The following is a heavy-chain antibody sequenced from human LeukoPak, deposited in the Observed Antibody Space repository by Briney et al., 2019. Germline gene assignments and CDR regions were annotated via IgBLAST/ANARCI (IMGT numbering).Heavy chain of an antibody. CDR2: INPNSGGT. V-gene: IGHV1-2*02. CDR1: GYTFTGHY. D-gene: IGHD4-11*01. J-gene: IGHJ5*02. Sequence: ASVTVSCKASGYTFTGHYLHWVRQAPGQGLEWMGWINPNSGGTNFAQKWQGRVTMTRDTSINTVYMELSRLRSDDTAVYYRARDYHPDYTGTDWFDPWGQGTLVTVSS. CDR3: ARDYHPDYTGTDWFDP.